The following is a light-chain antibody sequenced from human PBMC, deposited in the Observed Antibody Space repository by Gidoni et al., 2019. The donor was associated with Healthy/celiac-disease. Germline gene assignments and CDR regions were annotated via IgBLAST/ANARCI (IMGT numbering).Light chain of an antibody. J-gene: IGKJ1*01. CDR3: HQYYSTPPT. V-gene: IGKV4-1*01. CDR2: WAS. CDR1: QSVLYSSNNKNY. Sequence: DIVMTQSPDSVAVSLGERATINCKSSQSVLYSSNNKNYLAWYQQKPGQPPKLLIYWASTRESGVPDLFSGSGSGTDFTLTISSLQAEDVAVYYCHQYYSTPPTFGQGTKVEIK.